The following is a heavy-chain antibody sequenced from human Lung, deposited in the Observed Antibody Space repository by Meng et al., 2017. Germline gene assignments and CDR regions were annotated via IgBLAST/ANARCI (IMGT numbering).Heavy chain of an antibody. CDR3: ARGPTTMAHDFDY. J-gene: IGHJ4*02. V-gene: IGHV4-34*01. CDR2: INHSGST. CDR1: GGSFSDYY. D-gene: IGHD4-11*01. Sequence: QGPAQQGGAGLLKPSEALSLTCFVSGGSFSDYYWSWIRQPPGKGLEWIGEINHSGSTNYNPSLESRATISVDTSQNNLSLKLSSVTAADSAVYYCARGPTTMAHDFDYWGQGTLVTVSS.